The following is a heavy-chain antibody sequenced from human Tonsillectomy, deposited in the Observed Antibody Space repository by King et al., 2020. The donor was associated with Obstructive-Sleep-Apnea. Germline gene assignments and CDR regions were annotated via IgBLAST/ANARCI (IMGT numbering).Heavy chain of an antibody. J-gene: IGHJ4*02. CDR1: GFTFSSYA. V-gene: IGHV3-23*04. CDR2: ISGSGGST. D-gene: IGHD3-22*01. Sequence: VQLVESGGGLVQPGGSLRLSCAASGFTFSSYAMSWVRQAPGKGLEWVSAISGSGGSTYYADSVKGRFTISRDNSKNTLYLQMNSLRAEDTAVYYCAKDRADYYDSSAEGDYWGQGTLVTVSS. CDR3: AKDRADYYDSSAEGDY.